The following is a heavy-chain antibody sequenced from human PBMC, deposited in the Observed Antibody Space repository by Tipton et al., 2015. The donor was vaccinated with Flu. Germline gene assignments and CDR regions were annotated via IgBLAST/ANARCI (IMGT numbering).Heavy chain of an antibody. Sequence: LRLSCAVNGGSFSGYYWSWIRQPPGKGLEWIGEINHGGSTHYKTSLKSRVTMSVDTSMNQVSLRLSSVTAADTAVYYCARHGREFFYGSGTDYWGQGTLVTVSS. J-gene: IGHJ4*02. CDR3: ARHGREFFYGSGTDY. D-gene: IGHD3-10*01. CDR1: GGSFSGYY. V-gene: IGHV4-34*01. CDR2: INHGGST.